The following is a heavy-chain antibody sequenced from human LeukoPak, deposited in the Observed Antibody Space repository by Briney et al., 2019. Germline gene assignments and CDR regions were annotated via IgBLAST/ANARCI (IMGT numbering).Heavy chain of an antibody. CDR1: GFTFSRYS. CDR2: ISSSTSTI. Sequence: TGGSLRLSCAASGFTFSRYSMNWVRQAPGKGLEWVSYISSSTSTIYYADSVKGRFTISRDNAKNSLYLQMNSLRAEDTAVYYCARDRVSGSSWYDVFDYWGQGTLVAVSS. CDR3: ARDRVSGSSWYDVFDY. D-gene: IGHD6-13*01. V-gene: IGHV3-48*01. J-gene: IGHJ4*02.